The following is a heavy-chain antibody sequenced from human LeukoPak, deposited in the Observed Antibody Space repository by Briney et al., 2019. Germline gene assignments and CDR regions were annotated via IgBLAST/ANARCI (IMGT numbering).Heavy chain of an antibody. J-gene: IGHJ4*02. CDR1: GYSFTNYF. D-gene: IGHD3-22*01. CDR2: INPSGGST. CDR3: ARDLKSSAALEE. Sequence: ASVKLSCKASGYSFTNYFLHWVRQGPGQGLEWMGIINPSGGSTNYARKFQGRVTMTRDTSTSTVYMELSSLRSEDTAMYYCARDLKSSAALEEWGQGTLVTVSS. V-gene: IGHV1-46*01.